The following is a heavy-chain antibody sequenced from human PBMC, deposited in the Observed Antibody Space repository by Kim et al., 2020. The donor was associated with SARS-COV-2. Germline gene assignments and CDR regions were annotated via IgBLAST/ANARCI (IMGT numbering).Heavy chain of an antibody. J-gene: IGHJ3*01. Sequence: YADPVKGRFTISRDKSKHTLYLQMDSLRVEDTAVYYCAKDDRDNWYSAYDVWGQETVDTVAS. D-gene: IGHD1-1*01. CDR3: AKDDRDNWYSAYDV. V-gene: IGHV3-23*01.